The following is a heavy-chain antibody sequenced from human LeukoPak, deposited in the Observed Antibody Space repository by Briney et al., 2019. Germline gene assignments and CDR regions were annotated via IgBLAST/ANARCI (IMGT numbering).Heavy chain of an antibody. Sequence: GSLRLSCAASGFTFSDLWMGWVRQAPGKGLEWVANINQDGSENYYVDSVKGRFTISRDNAKNSLYLQMNSLRAEDTAVYYCTKGRSNHYWGQGTLVTVST. J-gene: IGHJ4*02. CDR3: TKGRSNHY. CDR2: INQDGSEN. V-gene: IGHV3-7*01. CDR1: GFTFSDLW. D-gene: IGHD3-10*01.